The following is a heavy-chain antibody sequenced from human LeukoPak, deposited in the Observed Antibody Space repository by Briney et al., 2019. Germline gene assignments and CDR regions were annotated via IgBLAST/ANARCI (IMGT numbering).Heavy chain of an antibody. J-gene: IGHJ4*02. CDR3: ARLVWAYSSSPGRTATFDY. D-gene: IGHD6-6*01. V-gene: IGHV4-39*01. CDR2: IYYSGST. CDR1: GGSISSSSYY. Sequence: SETLSLTCTVSGGSISSSSYYWGWIRQPPGKGLEWIGSIYYSGSTYYNPSLKSRVTISVDTSKNQFSLKLSSVTAADTAEYYCARLVWAYSSSPGRTATFDYWGQGTLVTVSS.